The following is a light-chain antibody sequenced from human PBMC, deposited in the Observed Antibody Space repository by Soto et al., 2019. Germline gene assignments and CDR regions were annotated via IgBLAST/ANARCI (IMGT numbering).Light chain of an antibody. V-gene: IGKV1-9*01. J-gene: IGKJ4*01. CDR1: QGISSY. CDR2: AAS. CDR3: QQLNSYPLT. Sequence: IQLTQSPSSLSASVGDRVTITCLASQGISSYLAWYQQKPGKAPKLLIYAASTLQSGVPSRFSGSGSGTDFTLTISSLQPEDFATYSCQQLNSYPLTFGGGTKVDIK.